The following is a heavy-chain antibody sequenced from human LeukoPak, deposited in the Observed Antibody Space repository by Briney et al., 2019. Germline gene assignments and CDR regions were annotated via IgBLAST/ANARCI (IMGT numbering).Heavy chain of an antibody. V-gene: IGHV4-59*01. Sequence: SETLSLTCTVSGGSISSYYWSWIRQPPGKGLEWIGYIYYSGSTNYNPSLKSRVTISVDTSKNQFPLKLSSVTAADTAVYYCARIYDSSGHDAFDIWGQGTMVTVSS. CDR2: IYYSGST. CDR1: GGSISSYY. D-gene: IGHD3-22*01. J-gene: IGHJ3*02. CDR3: ARIYDSSGHDAFDI.